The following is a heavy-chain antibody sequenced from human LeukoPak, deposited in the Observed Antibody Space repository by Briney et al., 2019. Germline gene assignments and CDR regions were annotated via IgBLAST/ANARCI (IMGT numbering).Heavy chain of an antibody. CDR2: IHVPGTT. V-gene: IGHV3-53*01. D-gene: IGHD6-25*01. J-gene: IGHJ4*02. CDR1: GFTVSSSY. CDR3: ARNGATAAGKYYLDY. Sequence: PSGGSLRLSCAASGFTVSSSYISWVRQAPGKGLEWVSIIHVPGTTYNTDPVKGRFTISRDNAKNTVYLQMNSLRVEDTAIYYCARNGATAAGKYYLDYWGQGTLVTVSS.